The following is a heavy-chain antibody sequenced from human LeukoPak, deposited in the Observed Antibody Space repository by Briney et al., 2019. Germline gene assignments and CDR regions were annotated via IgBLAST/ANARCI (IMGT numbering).Heavy chain of an antibody. Sequence: SETLSLTCTVSGCSISSYYWSWIRQPPGKGLEWIGYIYYSGSTNYNPSLKSRVTISVDTSKNQFSLKLSSVTAADTAVYYCAREEYSSSEFGYWGQGTLVTVSS. CDR2: IYYSGST. CDR1: GCSISSYY. D-gene: IGHD6-6*01. V-gene: IGHV4-59*01. CDR3: AREEYSSSEFGY. J-gene: IGHJ4*02.